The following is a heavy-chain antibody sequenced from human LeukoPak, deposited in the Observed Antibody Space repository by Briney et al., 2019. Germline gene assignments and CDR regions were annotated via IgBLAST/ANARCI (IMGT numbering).Heavy chain of an antibody. J-gene: IGHJ4*02. V-gene: IGHV3-21*01. CDR1: GFTFSSYN. D-gene: IGHD3-16*02. Sequence: PGGSLRLSCAASGFTFSSYNMNWVRQAPGKGLEWVSSISSSSSYISYADSVKGRFTISRDNAKKSLYLQMNSLRAEDTAVYYCARPRHFTFGGVIVRPSGFVYWGQGTLVTVSS. CDR2: ISSSSSYI. CDR3: ARPRHFTFGGVIVRPSGFVY.